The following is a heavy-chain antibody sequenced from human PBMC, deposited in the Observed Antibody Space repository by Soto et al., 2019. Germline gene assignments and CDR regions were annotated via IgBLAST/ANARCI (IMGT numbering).Heavy chain of an antibody. Sequence: QITLMESGPTLVKPTQTLTLTCTFSGFSLSTGGVGVGWIRQPPGKALEWLALIYWDDDKRYSPSLRSRLTSPKDTSKNPVVLTMTNMDPVDTATYYCTHSRCGGDCLQSYSSHYYYGMDVWGQGTTVTVSS. V-gene: IGHV2-5*02. CDR3: THSRCGGDCLQSYSSHYYYGMDV. CDR2: IYWDDDK. CDR1: GFSLSTGGVG. J-gene: IGHJ6*02. D-gene: IGHD2-21*02.